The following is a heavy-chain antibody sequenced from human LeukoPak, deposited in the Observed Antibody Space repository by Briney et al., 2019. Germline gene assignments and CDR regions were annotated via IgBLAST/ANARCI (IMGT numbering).Heavy chain of an antibody. CDR3: AKPYYYGSRSYMDY. J-gene: IGHJ4*02. CDR2: FDPEDGET. V-gene: IGHV1-24*01. CDR1: GYTLTELS. Sequence: ASVKVSCKVSGYTLTELSMHWARQAPGKGLEWMGGFDPEDGETIYAQKFQGRVTMTEDTSTDTAYMELSSLRSEDTAVYYCAKPYYYGSRSYMDYWGQGTLVTVSS. D-gene: IGHD3-10*01.